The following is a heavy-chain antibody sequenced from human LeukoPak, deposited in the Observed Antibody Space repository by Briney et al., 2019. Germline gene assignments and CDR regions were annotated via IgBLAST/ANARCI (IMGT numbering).Heavy chain of an antibody. CDR1: GVYFAYYA. J-gene: IGHJ4*02. Sequence: GGPLRLPCAASGVYFAYYAMSWVRQAPGKGLEWVSATFCGGRPQPYHADSVKGRFTISRDNSKNTLFLQMNSLRAEDTAIYYCTKAPIVSCSGAFCYPFDSWGQGTLVTVSS. CDR3: TKAPIVSCSGAFCYPFDS. V-gene: IGHV3-23*01. CDR2: TFCGGRPQP. D-gene: IGHD2-15*01.